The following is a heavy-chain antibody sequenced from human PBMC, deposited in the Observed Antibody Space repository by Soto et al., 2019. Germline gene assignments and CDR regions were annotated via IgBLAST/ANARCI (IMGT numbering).Heavy chain of an antibody. V-gene: IGHV1-18*01. Sequence: QVQLVQSGAEVKKPGASVKVSCQSSGYTFTSYRITWVRQAPGQGLEWMGWISAYNGNTNYAQKLQGRVTMTTDTPTRTAYMELRSLRSDDTAVYYCARGVVRRGRSGSWDYWGQGPLVTVSS. CDR2: ISAYNGNT. CDR1: GYTFTSYR. CDR3: ARGVVRRGRSGSWDY. D-gene: IGHD1-26*01. J-gene: IGHJ4*02.